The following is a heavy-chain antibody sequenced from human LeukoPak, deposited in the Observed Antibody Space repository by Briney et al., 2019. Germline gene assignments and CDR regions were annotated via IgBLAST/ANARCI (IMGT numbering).Heavy chain of an antibody. D-gene: IGHD3-10*01. J-gene: IGHJ4*02. CDR2: ISYDGSNK. Sequence: PGRSLRLSCAASGFTFSTYAMHWVRQAPGKGLEWVAVISYDGSNKYYADSVKGRFTISRDNAKNTLYVQMNSLRAEDTAVYYCAREIPSGSYAPDYWGQGTLVTVSS. CDR3: AREIPSGSYAPDY. V-gene: IGHV3-30-3*01. CDR1: GFTFSTYA.